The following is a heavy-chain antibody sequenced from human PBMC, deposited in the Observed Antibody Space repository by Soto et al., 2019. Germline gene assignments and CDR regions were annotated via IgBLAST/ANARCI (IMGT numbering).Heavy chain of an antibody. V-gene: IGHV4-39*07. J-gene: IGHJ5*02. CDR1: GGSISSGGYY. Sequence: SETLSLTCTVSGGSISSGGYYWTWIRQPPGKGPEWMGSINYSGTTYYTSSLRSRMTISVDTSKSQFSLKLSSVTAADTAVYYCARVIPSLWFGELYNVNWFDPWGQGTLVTVSS. CDR2: INYSGTT. D-gene: IGHD3-10*01. CDR3: ARVIPSLWFGELYNVNWFDP.